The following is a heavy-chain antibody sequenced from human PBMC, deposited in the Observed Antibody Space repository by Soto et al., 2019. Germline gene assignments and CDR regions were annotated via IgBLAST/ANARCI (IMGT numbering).Heavy chain of an antibody. V-gene: IGHV4-34*01. CDR2: INHSGST. Sequence: SETLSLTCAVYGGSFSGYYWSWIRQPPGKGLEWIGEINHSGSTNYNPSLKSRVTISVDTSKNQFSLKLSSVTAADTAVYYCARGRVHSSGWYRDFDYWGQGTLVTVSS. CDR1: GGSFSGYY. D-gene: IGHD6-19*01. J-gene: IGHJ4*02. CDR3: ARGRVHSSGWYRDFDY.